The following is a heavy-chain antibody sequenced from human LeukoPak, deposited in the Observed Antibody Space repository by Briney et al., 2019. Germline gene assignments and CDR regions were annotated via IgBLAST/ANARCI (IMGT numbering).Heavy chain of an antibody. D-gene: IGHD1-26*01. J-gene: IGHJ4*02. CDR3: ARATSGTYWYFDY. CDR2: IYHSGST. V-gene: IGHV4-39*01. CDR1: GGSISSSSYY. Sequence: PSETLSLTCTVFGGSISSSSYYWGWIRQPPGKGLEWIGSIYHSGSTYSNPSLKSRVTIFVDTSQYQFSLRLSSVTAADTAVYYCARATSGTYWYFDYWGQGTLVTVSS.